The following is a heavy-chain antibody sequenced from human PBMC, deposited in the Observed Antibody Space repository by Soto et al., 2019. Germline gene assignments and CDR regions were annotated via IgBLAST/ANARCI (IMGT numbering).Heavy chain of an antibody. CDR1: AFTFSSYG. D-gene: IGHD2-15*01. V-gene: IGHV3-33*01. J-gene: IGHJ5*02. Sequence: PGGSLRLSCAASAFTFSSYGMHWVRQAPGKGLEWVAVIWYDGSNKYYADSVKGRFTISRDNSKNTLYLQMNSLRAEDTAVYYCARDRVAGPPFWFDPWGQGTLVNVSS. CDR2: IWYDGSNK. CDR3: ARDRVAGPPFWFDP.